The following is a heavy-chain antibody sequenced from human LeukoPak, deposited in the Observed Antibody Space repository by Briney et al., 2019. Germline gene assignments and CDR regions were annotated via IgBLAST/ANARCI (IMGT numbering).Heavy chain of an antibody. J-gene: IGHJ4*02. Sequence: PSETLSLTCTVSGGSISSGDYYWSWIRQPPGKGLEWIGYIYYSGSTYYNPSLKSRVTISVDTSKNQFSLKLSSVTAADTAVYYCARGPDALFLIAAAGTDFDYWGQGTLVTVTS. V-gene: IGHV4-30-4*01. D-gene: IGHD6-13*01. CDR1: GGSISSGDYY. CDR3: ARGPDALFLIAAAGTDFDY. CDR2: IYYSGST.